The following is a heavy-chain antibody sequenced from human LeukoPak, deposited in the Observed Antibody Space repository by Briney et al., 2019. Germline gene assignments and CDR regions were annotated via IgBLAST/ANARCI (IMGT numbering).Heavy chain of an antibody. J-gene: IGHJ4*02. V-gene: IGHV1-46*01. CDR1: GYTFTSYY. CDR2: INPSGGST. CDR3: ATLKETSGTYYNPYYFDY. Sequence: ASVKVSCKASGYTFTSYYMHWVRQAPGQGLEWMGIINPSGGSTSYAQKFQGRVTMTRDTSTSTVYMELSSLRSEDTAVYYCATLKETSGTYYNPYYFDYWGQGTLVTVSS. D-gene: IGHD3-10*01.